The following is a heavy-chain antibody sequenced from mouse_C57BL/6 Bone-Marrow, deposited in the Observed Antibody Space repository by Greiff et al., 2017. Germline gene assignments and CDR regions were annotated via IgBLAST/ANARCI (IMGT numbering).Heavy chain of an antibody. CDR2: IDPENGDT. CDR1: GFNIKDDY. CDR3: TLWSLYAMDY. J-gene: IGHJ4*01. Sequence: VHVKQSGAELVRPGASVKLSCTASGFNIKDDYMHWVKQRPEQGLEWIGWIDPENGDTEYASKFQGKATITADTSSNTAYLQLSSLTSEDTAVYYCTLWSLYAMDYWGQGTSVTVSS. V-gene: IGHV14-4*01. D-gene: IGHD1-1*02.